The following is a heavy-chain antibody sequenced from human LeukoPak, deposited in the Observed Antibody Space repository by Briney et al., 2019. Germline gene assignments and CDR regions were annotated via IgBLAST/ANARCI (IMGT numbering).Heavy chain of an antibody. D-gene: IGHD3-10*01. Sequence: GESLKISCKGSGYSFTNYWIGWVRQMPGKGLEWMGIIYPGDSDTRYSPSFQGQVTISADKSITTAYLQWSSLKASDTAMYYCARSYYYGSGSYYNVAYWGQGTLVTVSS. CDR1: GYSFTNYW. CDR2: IYPGDSDT. J-gene: IGHJ4*02. V-gene: IGHV5-51*01. CDR3: ARSYYYGSGSYYNVAY.